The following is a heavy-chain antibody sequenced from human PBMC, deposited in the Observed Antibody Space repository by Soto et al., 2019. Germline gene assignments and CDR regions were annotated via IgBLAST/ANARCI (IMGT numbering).Heavy chain of an antibody. D-gene: IGHD6-19*01. CDR1: GFTFSTSP. J-gene: IGHJ6*02. CDR2: IMSTSTTI. CDR3: ARDGPFIAVTAPGNYYGMDV. Sequence: GGSLRLSCAASGFTFSTSPMNWVRQAPGQGLEWISYIMSTSTTIYYADSVKGRFTISRDNAKNSLYPQMNSLRAEDTAVYYCARDGPFIAVTAPGNYYGMDVWGQGTTVSASS. V-gene: IGHV3-48*04.